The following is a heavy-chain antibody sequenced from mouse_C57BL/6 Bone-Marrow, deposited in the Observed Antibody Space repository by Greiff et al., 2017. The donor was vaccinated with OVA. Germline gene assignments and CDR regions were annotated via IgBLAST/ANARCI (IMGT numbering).Heavy chain of an antibody. CDR2: IDPSDSYT. Sequence: VKQRPGQGLEWIGEIDPSDSYTNYNQKFKGKSTLTVDKSSSTAYMQLSSLTSEDSAVYYCARGSYYSNSYAMDYWGQGTSVTVSS. V-gene: IGHV1-69*01. D-gene: IGHD2-5*01. CDR3: ARGSYYSNSYAMDY. J-gene: IGHJ4*01.